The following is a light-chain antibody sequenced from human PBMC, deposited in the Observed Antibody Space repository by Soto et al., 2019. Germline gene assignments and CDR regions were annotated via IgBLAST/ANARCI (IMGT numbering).Light chain of an antibody. CDR1: QSISSS. CDR2: DVS. Sequence: DIQMTQSPSTLSASVGARVTITCRASQSISSSFAWYQQKTWKATKLLISDVSSLESGVPSRFSGSGSGTEVPLTISSLQPDDFAPYYCQQYNSYSYTFGKGTKLEIK. V-gene: IGKV1-5*01. J-gene: IGKJ2*01. CDR3: QQYNSYSYT.